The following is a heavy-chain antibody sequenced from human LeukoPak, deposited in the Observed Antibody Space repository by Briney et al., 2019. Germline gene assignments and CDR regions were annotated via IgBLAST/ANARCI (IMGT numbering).Heavy chain of an antibody. V-gene: IGHV3-23*01. CDR2: IGRSGDDT. CDR1: GFTFSTYA. Sequence: SGGFLRLSCAASGFTFSTYAMRWVRQAPGKGLEWVSSIGRSGDDTYYAGSVKGRFTISRDNSKNTLYLQMNSLRAEDTAVYYCADSSYWYPTDYWGQGTLVTVSS. CDR3: ADSSYWYPTDY. J-gene: IGHJ4*02. D-gene: IGHD4-11*01.